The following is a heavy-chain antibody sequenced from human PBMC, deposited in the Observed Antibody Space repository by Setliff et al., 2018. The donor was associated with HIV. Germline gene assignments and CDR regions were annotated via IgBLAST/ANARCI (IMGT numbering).Heavy chain of an antibody. CDR3: ARDPESQGEPSDY. Sequence: GSLRLSCAASGFTLSSYWMSWVRQAPGKGLEWVANIKQDGSEKYYVDSVKGRFTISRDNAKNSLYLQMNSLRAEDTAMYYCARDPESQGEPSDYWGQGTLVTVSS. V-gene: IGHV3-7*01. J-gene: IGHJ4*02. CDR2: IKQDGSEK. CDR1: GFTLSSYW. D-gene: IGHD1-1*01.